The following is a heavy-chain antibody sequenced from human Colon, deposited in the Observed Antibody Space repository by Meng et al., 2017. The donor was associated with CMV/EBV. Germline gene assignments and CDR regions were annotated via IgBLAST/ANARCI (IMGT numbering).Heavy chain of an antibody. CDR1: FTFSTYG. Sequence: FTFSTYGMHWVRQAPGKGLEWVAAISSDGSDEYYADSVKGRFTISRGNSKNTLYLHMNSLRAEDTAVYYCAKDNYGSRNFYGAFDYWGQGSLVTVSS. V-gene: IGHV3-30*18. CDR3: AKDNYGSRNFYGAFDY. CDR2: ISSDGSDE. D-gene: IGHD3-10*01. J-gene: IGHJ4*02.